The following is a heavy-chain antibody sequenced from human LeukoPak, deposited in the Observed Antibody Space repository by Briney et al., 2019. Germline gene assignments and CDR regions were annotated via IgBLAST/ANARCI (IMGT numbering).Heavy chain of an antibody. CDR3: ARSYGEYVGNYYYYMDV. V-gene: IGHV1-69*06. Sequence: AVKVSCKASGCTFSSYAIRWVRQTPGQGLEWMGGIIPSFGTANYAQKFQGRVTITADKSTSTVYMELSSLRSEDTGVYYCARSYGEYVGNYYYYMDVWGKGNTVTVSS. CDR2: IIPSFGTA. J-gene: IGHJ6*03. CDR1: GCTFSSYA. D-gene: IGHD4-17*01.